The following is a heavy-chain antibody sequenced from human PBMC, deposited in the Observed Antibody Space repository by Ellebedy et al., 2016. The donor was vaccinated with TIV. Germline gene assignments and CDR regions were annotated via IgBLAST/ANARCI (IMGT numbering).Heavy chain of an antibody. CDR3: ARGPVRYTQKGGFLDY. D-gene: IGHD3-16*01. CDR2: VYSGGNT. J-gene: IGHJ4*02. V-gene: IGHV3-53*01. CDR1: GFTVSSSY. Sequence: GEALKISCAASGFTVSSSYMTWVRQAPGKGQEWVSVVYSGGNTYYADSVKGRFTISRDNSKNTLSLEMNSLRVDDTAVYFCARGPVRYTQKGGFLDYWGQGTLVTVSS.